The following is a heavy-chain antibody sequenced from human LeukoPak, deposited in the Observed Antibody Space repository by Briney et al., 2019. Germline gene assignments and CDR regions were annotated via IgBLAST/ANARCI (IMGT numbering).Heavy chain of an antibody. J-gene: IGHJ4*02. V-gene: IGHV3-23*01. D-gene: IGHD1-26*01. Sequence: PGGSLRLSCAASGFTFSDHYMDWVRQAPGKGLEWVSAISGSGGSTYYADSVKGRFTISRDNSKNTLYLQMNSLRAEDTAVYYCAKDGGISTGDSVDYWGQGTLVTVSS. CDR3: AKDGGISTGDSVDY. CDR1: GFTFSDHY. CDR2: ISGSGGST.